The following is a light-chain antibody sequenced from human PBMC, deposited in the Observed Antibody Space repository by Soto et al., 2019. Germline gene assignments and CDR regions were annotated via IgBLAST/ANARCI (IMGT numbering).Light chain of an antibody. CDR3: QQYNEWPPWT. CDR2: GAS. Sequence: EIVMTQSPAPLSVSPGGGATLSCRASQSITRDVAWYQQKPGQAPRLLIYGASTRDTGVPARFSGSGSGTEFTLTISSLQSEDSGVYYCQQYNEWPPWTFGQGTKVDIK. V-gene: IGKV3-15*01. CDR1: QSITRD. J-gene: IGKJ1*01.